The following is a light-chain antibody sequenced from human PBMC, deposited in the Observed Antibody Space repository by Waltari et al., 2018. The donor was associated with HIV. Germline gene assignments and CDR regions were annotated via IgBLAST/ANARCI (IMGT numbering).Light chain of an antibody. CDR2: KAS. J-gene: IGKJ1*01. CDR1: QNINSW. V-gene: IGKV1-5*03. Sequence: DIQMTQSPFTLSASVVDRVTITCRASQNINSWLAWYQQKPGKAPKLLIYKASILESGVQSRFSVYKSGTEFTLSISSLHPDDFATYYCQHYQTYPWTFGQGTKVEIK. CDR3: QHYQTYPWT.